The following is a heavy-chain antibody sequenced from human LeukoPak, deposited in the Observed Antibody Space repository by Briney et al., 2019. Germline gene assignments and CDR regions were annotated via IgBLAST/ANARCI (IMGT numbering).Heavy chain of an antibody. J-gene: IGHJ4*02. Sequence: GGSLRLSCAASGFTFSSYGLHWVRQAPGKGLEWVAVISYDGSNKKYANSVKGRFTTSRDNSKNTLYLQMNSLRAEDTAVYYCARDRRVQLWSPAGFDYWGQGTLVTVSS. CDR1: GFTFSSYG. CDR2: ISYDGSNK. V-gene: IGHV3-30*03. CDR3: ARDRRVQLWSPAGFDY. D-gene: IGHD5-18*01.